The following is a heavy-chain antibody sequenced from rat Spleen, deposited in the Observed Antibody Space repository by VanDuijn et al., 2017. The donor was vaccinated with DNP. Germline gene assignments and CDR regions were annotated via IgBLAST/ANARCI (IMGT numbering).Heavy chain of an antibody. D-gene: IGHD1-11*01. Sequence: QVQLKESGPGLVQPSQTLSLTCPVAGFSLTSYNVHWVRQPPGKGLEWMGVIWNTGGTRYNSALKSRLSISKDTSKSQVFLKMNSLQTEDTATYYCARDDYGGYYYVMDAWGQGASVTVSS. CDR2: IWNTGGT. J-gene: IGHJ4*01. V-gene: IGHV2-41*01. CDR3: ARDDYGGYYYVMDA. CDR1: GFSLTSYN.